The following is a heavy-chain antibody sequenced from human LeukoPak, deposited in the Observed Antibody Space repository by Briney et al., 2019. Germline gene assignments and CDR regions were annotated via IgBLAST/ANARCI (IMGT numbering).Heavy chain of an antibody. J-gene: IGHJ4*02. D-gene: IGHD4-17*01. V-gene: IGHV1-69*13. CDR1: RGTLTSYA. Sequence: SVKVSCKASRGTLTSYATSWVPHAPGQRLEWIGGIIPIFGTPNSAHTSQGRVPNTADESTTNAYIGLSSLPPEAPAVFFCARESGYLAVTTVSDWGQGTLVTVSS. CDR3: ARESGYLAVTTVSD. CDR2: IIPIFGTP.